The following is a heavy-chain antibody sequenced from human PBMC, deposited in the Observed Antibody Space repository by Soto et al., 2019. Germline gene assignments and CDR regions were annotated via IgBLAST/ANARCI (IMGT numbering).Heavy chain of an antibody. D-gene: IGHD6-19*01. CDR2: IKTKTDGETT. CDR3: ADIAVIHAGDY. Sequence: EVHLVESGGGLVQPGGSLRLSCAASGLTLSNVWMNWVRQAPGKGLEWIARIKTKTDGETTDYAAPVKGRFTISRDDSKNTVYLQMNSLETEDTAIYYCADIAVIHAGDYWGQGTLVTVSS. CDR1: GLTLSNVW. V-gene: IGHV3-15*01. J-gene: IGHJ4*02.